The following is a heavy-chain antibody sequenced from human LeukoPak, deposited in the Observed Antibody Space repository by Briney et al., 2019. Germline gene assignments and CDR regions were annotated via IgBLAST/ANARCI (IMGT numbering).Heavy chain of an antibody. CDR1: GFTFRSSG. CDR2: ISYDGSNK. V-gene: IGHV3-30*05. CDR3: ARGYGGNSAAFDI. D-gene: IGHD4-23*01. Sequence: GGSLRLSCLASGFTFRSSGMHWVRQAPGTGLEWVALISYDGSNKNYADSVKGRFTISRDNSKNILYLQMNSLRVEGTAVYFCARGYGGNSAAFDIWGQGIMVTVSS. J-gene: IGHJ3*02.